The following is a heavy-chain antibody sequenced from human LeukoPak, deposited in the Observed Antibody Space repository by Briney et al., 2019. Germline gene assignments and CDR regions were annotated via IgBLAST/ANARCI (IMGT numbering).Heavy chain of an antibody. V-gene: IGHV1-8*01. CDR3: ARGLTMVRGLIMVY. CDR1: GYTFTSYD. Sequence: ASVKVSCKASGYTFTSYDINWVRQATGQGLEWMGWMNPNSGNTGYAQKFQGRVTMTRNTSISTAYMELSSLRSEDTAVYYCARGLTMVRGLIMVYWGQGTLVTVSS. D-gene: IGHD3-10*01. CDR2: MNPNSGNT. J-gene: IGHJ4*02.